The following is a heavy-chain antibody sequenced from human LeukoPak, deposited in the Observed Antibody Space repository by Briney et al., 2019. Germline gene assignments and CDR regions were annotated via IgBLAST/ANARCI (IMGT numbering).Heavy chain of an antibody. J-gene: IGHJ4*02. CDR3: ARNESVLGTTGLNDFFDD. D-gene: IGHD1-26*01. CDR2: AYYSGST. Sequence: SETLSLTCTVSGGSIRGSSDYWGWIRQSPGKGLEWIVSAYYSGSTYYNPSLKSRVSISVDTSKNQFHVRLTSVTAADTAVYYCARNESVLGTTGLNDFFDDWGQGTLVTVSS. V-gene: IGHV4-39*01. CDR1: GGSIRGSSDY.